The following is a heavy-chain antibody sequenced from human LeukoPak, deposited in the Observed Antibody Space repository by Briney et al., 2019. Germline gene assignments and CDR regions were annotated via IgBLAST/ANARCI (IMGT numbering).Heavy chain of an antibody. CDR2: ICTSGST. V-gene: IGHV4-4*07. D-gene: IGHD3-3*01. CDR1: GGSISSYY. CDR3: ARAQRTYYDFWSGYLKDNTNWFDP. J-gene: IGHJ5*02. Sequence: SETLSLTCTVSGGSISSYYWSWIRQPAGKGLEWIGRICTSGSTNYNPSLKSRVTMSVDTSKNQFSLKLSSVTAADTAVYYCARAQRTYYDFWSGYLKDNTNWFDPWGQGTLVTVSS.